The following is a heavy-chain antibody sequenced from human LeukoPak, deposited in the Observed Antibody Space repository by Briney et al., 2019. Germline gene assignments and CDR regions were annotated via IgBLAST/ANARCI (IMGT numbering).Heavy chain of an antibody. D-gene: IGHD2-15*01. CDR2: ISYDGSNK. V-gene: IGHV3-30*03. CDR3: ATGSGHAFDI. Sequence: QPGRSLRLSCAASGFTFSSYGMHWVRQAPGKGLEWVAVISYDGSNKYYADSVKGRFTISRDNSKNTLYLQMNSLRAEDTAVYYCATGSGHAFDIWGQGTLVTVSS. CDR1: GFTFSSYG. J-gene: IGHJ3*02.